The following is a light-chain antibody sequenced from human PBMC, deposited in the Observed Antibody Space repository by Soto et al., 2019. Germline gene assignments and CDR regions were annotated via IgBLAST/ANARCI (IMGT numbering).Light chain of an antibody. Sequence: IVLTQSPGTLSLSPGERATLSCRASQSVSSSYLAWYQQKPGQAPRLLIYGASSRATGIPDRFSGSGSGTDFTLTISRLEPEDFAVYYCKQYGSSPWTFGQGTKVEIX. J-gene: IGKJ1*01. CDR3: KQYGSSPWT. CDR2: GAS. V-gene: IGKV3-20*01. CDR1: QSVSSSY.